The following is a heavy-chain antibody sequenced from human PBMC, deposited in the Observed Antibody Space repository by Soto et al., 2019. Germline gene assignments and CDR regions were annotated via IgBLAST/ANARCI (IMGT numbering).Heavy chain of an antibody. CDR3: ERDLLSYGLRASVLFVAYSYYGMDV. V-gene: IGHV4-31*03. CDR2: IYYSGST. J-gene: IGHJ6*02. Sequence: PPQNLPLPYTVSGGTISSGGYYWSWIRQHPGKGVEWIGYIYYSGSTYYNPSLKSRVXIXVDXSKRQFSMKPSSLAAAVAAVYGRERDLLSYGLRASVLFVAYSYYGMDVLCQGTWVT. CDR1: GGTISSGGYY. D-gene: IGHD5-18*01.